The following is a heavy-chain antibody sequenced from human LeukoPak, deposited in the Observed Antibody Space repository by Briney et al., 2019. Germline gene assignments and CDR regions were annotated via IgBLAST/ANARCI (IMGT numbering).Heavy chain of an antibody. CDR1: GYSISSGYY. Sequence: SETLSLTCTVSGYSISSGYYWGWIRPPPGKGLEWIGSIYHSGSTYYNPSLKSRVTISVDTSKNQFSLKLSSVTAADTAVYYCARELYDYVWGSYRSSIFDYWGQGTLVTVSS. J-gene: IGHJ4*02. V-gene: IGHV4-38-2*02. CDR3: ARELYDYVWGSYRSSIFDY. D-gene: IGHD3-16*02. CDR2: IYHSGST.